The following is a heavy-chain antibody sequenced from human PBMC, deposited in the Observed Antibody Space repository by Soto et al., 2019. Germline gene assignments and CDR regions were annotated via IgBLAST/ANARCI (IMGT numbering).Heavy chain of an antibody. J-gene: IGHJ4*02. CDR1: GGTFSSYT. Sequence: QVQLVQSGAEVKKPGSSVKVSCKASGGTFSSYTISWVRQAPGQGLEWMGRIIPILGIANYAQKFQGRVTITADKSTRTAYMELSSLRSEDTAVYYCARGHWGQGYYLDYWGQGTLVTVSS. CDR2: IIPILGIA. D-gene: IGHD7-27*01. V-gene: IGHV1-69*02. CDR3: ARGHWGQGYYLDY.